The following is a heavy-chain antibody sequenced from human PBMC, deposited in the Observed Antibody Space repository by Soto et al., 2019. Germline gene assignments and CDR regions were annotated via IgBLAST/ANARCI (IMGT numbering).Heavy chain of an antibody. V-gene: IGHV1-69*01. D-gene: IGHD2-21*02. Sequence: QVQLVQSGAEVKKPGSSVKVSCKASGGTFSSYAISWVRQAPGQGLERMGGIIPIFGTANYAQKFQGRVTITADESTSTAYMELSSLRSEDTAVYYCAREVTAMHSIWFDPWGQGTLVTVSS. CDR3: AREVTAMHSIWFDP. CDR2: IIPIFGTA. J-gene: IGHJ5*02. CDR1: GGTFSSYA.